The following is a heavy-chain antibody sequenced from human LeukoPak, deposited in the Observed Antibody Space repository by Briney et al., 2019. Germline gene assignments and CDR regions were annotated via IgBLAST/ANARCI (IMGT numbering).Heavy chain of an antibody. CDR3: ARDRSFGGNSDWNFYY. Sequence: SETLSLTCTVSGYSISSGYYWGWIRQPPGKGLEWIGSIYHSGSTYYNPSLKSRVTISVDTSKNQFSLKLSSVTAADTAVYYCARDRSFGGNSDWNFYYWGQGTMVTVSS. CDR1: GYSISSGYY. CDR2: IYHSGST. J-gene: IGHJ4*02. V-gene: IGHV4-38-2*02. D-gene: IGHD4-23*01.